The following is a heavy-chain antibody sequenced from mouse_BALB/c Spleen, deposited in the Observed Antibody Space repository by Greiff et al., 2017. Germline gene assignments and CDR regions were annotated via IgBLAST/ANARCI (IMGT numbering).Heavy chain of an antibody. CDR1: GFSLTSYG. D-gene: IGHD2-14*01. CDR2: IWSGGSN. Sequence: VQLQQSGPGLVQPSQSLSITCTVSGFSLTSYGVHWVRQSPGKGLEWLGVIWSGGSNDYNAAFISRLSISKDNSKSKVFFKINRLQANDTAIYYCARYYRYDEGTFAYWGQGTLVTVSA. J-gene: IGHJ3*01. CDR3: ARYYRYDEGTFAY. V-gene: IGHV2-2*02.